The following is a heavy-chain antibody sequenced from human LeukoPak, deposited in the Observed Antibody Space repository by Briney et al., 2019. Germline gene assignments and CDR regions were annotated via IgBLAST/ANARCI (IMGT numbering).Heavy chain of an antibody. J-gene: IGHJ4*02. Sequence: SETLSLTCTVSGGSVSSGIDYWSWIRQPPGKGLECIAYIYYSGSTNYNPSLKRRVTISVDTSKNQFSVKLSSVTDADTAVYYCARHITMVRGVRAEHFDYWGQGTLVTVSS. CDR3: ARHITMVRGVRAEHFDY. V-gene: IGHV4-61*01. CDR2: IYYSGST. CDR1: GGSVSSGIDY. D-gene: IGHD3-10*01.